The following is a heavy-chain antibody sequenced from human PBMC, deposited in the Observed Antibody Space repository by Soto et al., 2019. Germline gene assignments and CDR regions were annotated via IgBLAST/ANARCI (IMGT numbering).Heavy chain of an antibody. CDR1: GFTFSSYA. D-gene: IGHD2-2*01. CDR3: AKGSTMVVPAVIDY. Sequence: GGSLRLSCAASGFTFSSYAMSWVRQAPGKGLEWVSAISGSGGSTYYADTVKGRFTISRDNSKNKLYLQMNSLRAEDKAVYYCAKGSTMVVPAVIDYWGQGTLVTVSS. J-gene: IGHJ4*02. V-gene: IGHV3-23*01. CDR2: ISGSGGST.